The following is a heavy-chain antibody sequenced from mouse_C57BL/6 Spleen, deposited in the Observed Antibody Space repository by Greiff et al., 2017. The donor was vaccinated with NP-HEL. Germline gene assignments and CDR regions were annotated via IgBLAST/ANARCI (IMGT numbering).Heavy chain of an antibody. Sequence: VQLQQPGAELVMPGASVKLSCKASGYTFTSYWMHWVKQRPGQGLEWIGEIDPSDSYTNYNQKFKGKSTLTVDKSSSTAYMQLSSLTSEDSAVYYCARTGSSGLWFAYWGQGTLVTVSA. CDR1: GYTFTSYW. CDR2: IDPSDSYT. CDR3: ARTGSSGLWFAY. J-gene: IGHJ3*01. V-gene: IGHV1-69*01. D-gene: IGHD3-2*02.